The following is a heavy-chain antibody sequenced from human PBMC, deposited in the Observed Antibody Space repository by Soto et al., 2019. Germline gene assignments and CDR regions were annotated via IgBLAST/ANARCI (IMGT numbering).Heavy chain of an antibody. CDR1: GFTFSSYA. CDR3: AKFLCSGGSCYSVYLYMDV. J-gene: IGHJ6*03. Sequence: GGSLRLSCAASGFTFSSYAMSWVRQAPGKGLEWVSAISGSGGSTYYADSVKGRFTISRDNSKNTLYLQMNSLRAEDTAVYYCAKFLCSGGSCYSVYLYMDVWGKGTTVTVSS. CDR2: ISGSGGST. D-gene: IGHD2-15*01. V-gene: IGHV3-23*01.